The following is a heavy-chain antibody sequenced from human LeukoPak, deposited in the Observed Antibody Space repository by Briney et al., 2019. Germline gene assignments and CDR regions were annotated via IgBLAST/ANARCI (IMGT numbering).Heavy chain of an antibody. CDR3: AREIGYGMDV. Sequence: PGGSLRLSCAASGVTFSSYSLNWVRQAPGKGLEWVAVISYDGSNKYYADSVKGRFTISRDNSKNTLYLQMNSLRAEDTAVYYCAREIGYGMDVWGQGTTVTVSS. V-gene: IGHV3-30*04. CDR1: GVTFSSYS. CDR2: ISYDGSNK. J-gene: IGHJ6*02. D-gene: IGHD2-21*01.